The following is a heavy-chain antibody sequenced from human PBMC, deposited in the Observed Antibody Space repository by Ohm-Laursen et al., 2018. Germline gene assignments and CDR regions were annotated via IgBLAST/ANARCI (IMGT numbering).Heavy chain of an antibody. CDR2: ISGSGGST. D-gene: IGHD2-8*01. CDR1: GFTFSA. Sequence: GSLRLSCTASGFTFSAMSWVRQAPGKGLEWVSAISGSGGSTYYADSVKGRFTISRDNSKNTLYLQMNSLRAEDTAVYYCAKDGMRQSYYGMDVWGQGTTVTVSS. V-gene: IGHV3-23*01. J-gene: IGHJ6*02. CDR3: AKDGMRQSYYGMDV.